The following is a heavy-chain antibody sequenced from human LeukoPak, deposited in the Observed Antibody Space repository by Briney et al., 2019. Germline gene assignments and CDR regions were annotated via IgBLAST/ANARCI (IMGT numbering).Heavy chain of an antibody. J-gene: IGHJ4*02. CDR2: ISSSGSGSTI. D-gene: IGHD3-22*01. Sequence: GGSLRLSCAASGFTFTTYSMNWVRQAPGKGLERVSYISSSGSGSTIYYADSVKGRFTISRDNAKNSLYLQMNSLRAEDTAVYYCVRGYYSDYWGQGTLVTVSS. CDR3: VRGYYSDY. CDR1: GFTFTTYS. V-gene: IGHV3-48*04.